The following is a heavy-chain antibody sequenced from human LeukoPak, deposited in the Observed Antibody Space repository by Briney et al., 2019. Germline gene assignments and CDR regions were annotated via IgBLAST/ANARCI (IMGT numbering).Heavy chain of an antibody. D-gene: IGHD3-10*01. Sequence: GASVKVSCKASSNTFTNSGISWVRQAPGQGLEWMGWINGDYGNTNYGQRFQDRVTMTTDTSTGTAYMELRSLRGDDPAVYYCALTRSYNYGMDVWGQGTTVTVSS. J-gene: IGHJ6*02. CDR1: SNTFTNSG. CDR2: INGDYGNT. V-gene: IGHV1-18*01. CDR3: ALTRSYNYGMDV.